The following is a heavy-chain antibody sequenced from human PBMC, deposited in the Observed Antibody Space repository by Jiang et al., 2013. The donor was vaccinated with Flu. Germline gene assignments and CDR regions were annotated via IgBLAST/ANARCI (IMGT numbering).Heavy chain of an antibody. V-gene: IGHV4-38-2*02. J-gene: IGHJ2*01. CDR3: ARHSEWGWYFDF. CDR1: GYSISSGYY. CDR2: IYYDGST. D-gene: IGHD1-26*01. Sequence: TVSGYSISSGYYWGVDPAAPRKGLDWIGSIYYDGSTYYGPSLKGRVTMSVDTSKNLFSLILSSVTAADTAVYYCARHSEWGWYFDFWGRGTLVTVSS.